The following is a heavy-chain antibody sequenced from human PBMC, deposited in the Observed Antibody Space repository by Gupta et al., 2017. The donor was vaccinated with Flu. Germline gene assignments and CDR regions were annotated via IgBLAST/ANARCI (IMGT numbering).Heavy chain of an antibody. CDR2: IFSNDEK. D-gene: IGHD6-13*01. V-gene: IGHV2-26*01. Sequence: RQPPGKALEWLAHIFSNDEKSYSTSLKSRLTISKDTSKSQVVLTMTNMDPVDTATYYCARIRRIAAAGLFPTDYYYYMDVWGKGTTVTVSS. CDR3: ARIRRIAAAGLFPTDYYYYMDV. J-gene: IGHJ6*03.